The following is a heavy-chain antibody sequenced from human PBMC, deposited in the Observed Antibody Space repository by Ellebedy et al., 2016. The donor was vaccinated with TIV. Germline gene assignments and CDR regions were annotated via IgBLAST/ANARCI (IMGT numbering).Heavy chain of an antibody. Sequence: GGSLRLSCKPSGYDFTTKWITWVRQMPGGGLEWLGRIDPSDSFTQYGPSVQGHVTISADKSISTAYLQWNSLKASDTAMYYCASLSVVVTGPGYAFDLWGQGTMVTVSS. CDR2: IDPSDSFT. V-gene: IGHV5-10-1*01. CDR1: GYDFTTKW. CDR3: ASLSVVVTGPGYAFDL. J-gene: IGHJ3*01. D-gene: IGHD2-21*02.